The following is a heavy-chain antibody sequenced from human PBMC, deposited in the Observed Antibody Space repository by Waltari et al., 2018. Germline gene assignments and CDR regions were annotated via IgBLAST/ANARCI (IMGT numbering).Heavy chain of an antibody. CDR1: CDSMRSNYW. V-gene: IGHV4-4*02. Sequence: QLQLQESGPGLVKPSRTLSLTCAVSCDSMRSNYWWSWVRQHPQKGLEWIGQIYRSGRTNYNPSLVSRVTISMDTSNSQFSLKLTSTTAADTAIYYCARDRGRGLYLDSWGQGTLVTVSP. J-gene: IGHJ4*02. CDR2: IYRSGRT. D-gene: IGHD2-15*01. CDR3: ARDRGRGLYLDS.